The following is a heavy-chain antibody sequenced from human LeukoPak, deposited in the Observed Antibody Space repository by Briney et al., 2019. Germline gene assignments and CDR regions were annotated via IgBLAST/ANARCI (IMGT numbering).Heavy chain of an antibody. D-gene: IGHD3-22*01. CDR1: GFTFSRYW. CDR3: AKRGFYDGSGRFYFDN. V-gene: IGHV3-7*05. Sequence: GGSLRLSCAASGFTFSRYWMSWVRQAPGKGLEWVANIKEDGSEKYYVDPVKGRFTISRDNSKNTLYLQLNSLRAEDTAIYYCAKRGFYDGSGRFYFDNWGQGTLVTVSS. J-gene: IGHJ4*02. CDR2: IKEDGSEK.